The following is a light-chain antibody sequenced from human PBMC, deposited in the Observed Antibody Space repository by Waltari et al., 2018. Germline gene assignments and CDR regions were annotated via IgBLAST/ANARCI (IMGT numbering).Light chain of an antibody. Sequence: QSVLTQPPSVSAAPGQKVTISCSGSSSNIGNDYVSWYQQLPGTAPKLFLYENNKRPSGIPDRFSGSKSGTSATLGITGLQTGDEADYCCGTWDTSLSALIFGGGTKLTVL. CDR2: ENN. J-gene: IGLJ2*01. CDR3: GTWDTSLSALI. CDR1: SSNIGNDY. V-gene: IGLV1-51*02.